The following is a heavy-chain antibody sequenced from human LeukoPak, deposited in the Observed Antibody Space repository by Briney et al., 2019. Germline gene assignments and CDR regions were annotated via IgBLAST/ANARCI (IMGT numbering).Heavy chain of an antibody. V-gene: IGHV3-48*04. CDR2: ISPSGGTT. CDR1: GFTFSSYG. J-gene: IGHJ4*02. CDR3: ARAILYGSGSYNDY. D-gene: IGHD3-10*01. Sequence: RPGGSLRLSCAASGFTFSSYGMNWVRQAPGKGLEWVSGISPSGGTTYYADSVKGRFTISRDNAKNSLYLQMNSLRAEDTAVYYCARAILYGSGSYNDYWGQGTLVTVSS.